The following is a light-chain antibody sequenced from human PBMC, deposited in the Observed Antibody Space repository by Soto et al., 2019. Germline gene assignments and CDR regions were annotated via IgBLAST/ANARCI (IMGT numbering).Light chain of an antibody. CDR3: HQYYSTLVT. CDR1: QSVLYSSNNKNY. Sequence: DIVMTQSPDSLAVSLGERATINCKSSQSVLYSSNNKNYLAWYQQKPGQPPKLLIYWASTREAGVPDRFSGSGSGTDFTLTISSLQAEDVAVYYRHQYYSTLVTFGPGTKVDIK. J-gene: IGKJ3*01. CDR2: WAS. V-gene: IGKV4-1*01.